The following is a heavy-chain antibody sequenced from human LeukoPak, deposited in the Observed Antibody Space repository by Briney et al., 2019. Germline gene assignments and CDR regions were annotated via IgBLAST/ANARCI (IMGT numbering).Heavy chain of an antibody. CDR2: IYYSGST. CDR1: GGSISSSSYY. J-gene: IGHJ5*02. Sequence: PSETLSLTCTVSGGSISSSSYYWGWIRQPPGKGLEWIGSIYYSGSTYYNPSLKSRVTISVDTSKNQFSLKLSSVTAADTAVYYCARHSRIMRQQLAGGVWFDPWGQGTLVTVSS. D-gene: IGHD6-13*01. V-gene: IGHV4-39*01. CDR3: ARHSRIMRQQLAGGVWFDP.